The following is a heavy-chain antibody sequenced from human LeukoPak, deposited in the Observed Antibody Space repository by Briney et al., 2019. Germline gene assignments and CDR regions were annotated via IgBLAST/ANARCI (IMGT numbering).Heavy chain of an antibody. D-gene: IGHD3-22*01. J-gene: IGHJ5*02. CDR1: GFTFSSYS. CDR2: ISSSSSYI. CDR3: ARAYYYDSSGYFSVPAFDP. V-gene: IGHV3-21*01. Sequence: GGSLRLSCAASGFTFSSYSMNWVRQAPGKGLEWVSSISSSSSYIYYADSVKGRFTISRDNAKNSLYLQMNSLRAEDTAVYYCARAYYYDSSGYFSVPAFDPWGQGTLVTVSS.